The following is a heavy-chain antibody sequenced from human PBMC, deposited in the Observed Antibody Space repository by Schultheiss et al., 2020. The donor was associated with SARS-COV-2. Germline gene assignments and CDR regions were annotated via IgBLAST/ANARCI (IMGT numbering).Heavy chain of an antibody. CDR3: ARAKYYDFWSGYYPYYYYYMDV. Sequence: SQTLSLTCAVYGGSFSDYYWSWIRQPPGKGLEWIGYIYYSGSTNYNPSLKSRVTISVDTSKNQFSLKLSSVTAADTAVYYCARAKYYDFWSGYYPYYYYYMDVWGKGTTVTVSS. V-gene: IGHV4-59*01. CDR1: GGSFSDYY. J-gene: IGHJ6*03. D-gene: IGHD3-3*01. CDR2: IYYSGST.